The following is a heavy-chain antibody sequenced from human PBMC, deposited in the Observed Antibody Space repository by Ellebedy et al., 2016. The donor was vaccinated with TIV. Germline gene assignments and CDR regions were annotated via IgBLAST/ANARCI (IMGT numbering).Heavy chain of an antibody. CDR2: ISWNSGTI. V-gene: IGHV3-9*01. J-gene: IGHJ4*01. Sequence: SLKISCAASGFTFDDYAMHWVRQAPGKGLEWVSGISWNSGTIDYADSVKGRFTISRDNAKNTLYLQMNSLRAEDTAVYYCARYNWNSGHYWGQGTLITVSS. CDR1: GFTFDDYA. D-gene: IGHD1-1*01. CDR3: ARYNWNSGHY.